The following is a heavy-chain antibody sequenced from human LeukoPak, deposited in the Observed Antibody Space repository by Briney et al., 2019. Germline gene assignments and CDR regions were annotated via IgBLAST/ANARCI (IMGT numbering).Heavy chain of an antibody. J-gene: IGHJ6*02. Sequence: GGSLRLSCAASGFTFSNAWMSWVRQAPGKGLEWVGRIKSKTDGGTTDYAAPVKGRFTISRDDSKNTLYLQMNSLKTEDTAVYYCTTALGSEGYYYGMDVWGQGTTVTVSS. V-gene: IGHV3-15*01. CDR3: TTALGSEGYYYGMDV. D-gene: IGHD1-26*01. CDR2: IKSKTDGGTT. CDR1: GFTFSNAW.